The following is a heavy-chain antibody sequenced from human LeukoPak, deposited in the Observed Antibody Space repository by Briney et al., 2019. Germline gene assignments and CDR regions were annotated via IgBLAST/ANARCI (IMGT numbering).Heavy chain of an antibody. D-gene: IGHD6-13*01. J-gene: IGHJ6*03. CDR1: GGSISSYY. Sequence: SETLSLTCTVSGGSISSYYWSWIRQPPGKGLEWIGYIYYSGSTNYNPSLKSRVTISVDTFKNQFSLKLSSVTAADTAVYYCARAAGTHYYYYMDVWGKGTTVTVSS. CDR3: ARAAGTHYYYYMDV. CDR2: IYYSGST. V-gene: IGHV4-59*08.